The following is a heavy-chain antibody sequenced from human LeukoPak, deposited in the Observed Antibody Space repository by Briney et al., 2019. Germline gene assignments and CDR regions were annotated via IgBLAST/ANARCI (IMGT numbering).Heavy chain of an antibody. V-gene: IGHV3-23*01. CDR2: ISGSGGST. CDR1: GFTFSSYA. Sequence: GGSLRLSCAASGFTFSSYAMSWVRQAPGKGLEWVSAISGSGGSTYYADSVKGRFTISRDNSKNTLYLQMNSLRAEDTAVYYCAKRSAYGDYNYYFDYRGQGTLVTVSS. J-gene: IGHJ4*02. CDR3: AKRSAYGDYNYYFDY. D-gene: IGHD4-17*01.